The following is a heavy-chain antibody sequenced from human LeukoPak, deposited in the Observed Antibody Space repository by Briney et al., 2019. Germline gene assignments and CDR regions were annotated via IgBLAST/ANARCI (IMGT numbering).Heavy chain of an antibody. CDR1: GGSFSGYY. CDR3: ARDGYSSGWYSVR. Sequence: SETLSLTCAVYGGSFSGYYWSWIRQPPGKELEWIGEINHSGSTNYNPSLKSRVTISVDTSKNQFSLKLSSVTATDTAVYYCARDGYSSGWYSVRWGQGTLVTVSS. J-gene: IGHJ4*02. D-gene: IGHD6-19*01. V-gene: IGHV4-34*01. CDR2: INHSGST.